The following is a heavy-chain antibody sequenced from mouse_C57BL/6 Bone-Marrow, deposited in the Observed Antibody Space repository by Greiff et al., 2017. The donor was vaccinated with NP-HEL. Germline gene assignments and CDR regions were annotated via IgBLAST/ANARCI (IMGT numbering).Heavy chain of an antibody. CDR3: ARETGGGFAY. J-gene: IGHJ3*01. CDR2: INPNNGGT. Sequence: VQLQQSGPELVKPGASVKIPCKASGYTFTDYNVDWVKQSHGKSLEWIGDINPNNGGTIYNQKFKGKATLTVDKSSSTAYMELRSLTSEDTAVYYCARETGGGFAYWGQGTLVTVSA. CDR1: GYTFTDYN. V-gene: IGHV1-18*01. D-gene: IGHD4-1*01.